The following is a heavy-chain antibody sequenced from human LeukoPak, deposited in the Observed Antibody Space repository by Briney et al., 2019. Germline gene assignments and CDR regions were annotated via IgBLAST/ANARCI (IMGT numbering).Heavy chain of an antibody. Sequence: ASVKVSCKTSGYTFTTYGFNWVRQAPGQGPEWMGWISGYNGNTKYAQKFQDRVIMTTDTSTSTVSMELRSLRSDDTAVYYCAREDCVSGVCYLGDYWGQGTLVTVFS. CDR2: ISGYNGNT. V-gene: IGHV1-18*01. D-gene: IGHD2-8*02. CDR1: GYTFTTYG. CDR3: AREDCVSGVCYLGDY. J-gene: IGHJ4*02.